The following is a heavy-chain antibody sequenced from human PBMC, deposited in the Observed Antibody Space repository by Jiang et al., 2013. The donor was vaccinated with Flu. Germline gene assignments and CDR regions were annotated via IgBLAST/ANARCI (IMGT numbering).Heavy chain of an antibody. CDR1: GYILTAYY. CDR3: ATFTTRMTGDY. CDR2: IDPSGGST. Sequence: GAEVKKPGASVKVSCKASGYILTAYYMHWVRQAPGQGLEWMGIIDPSGGSTEYAQKFKGRVALTRDTSTSTVYMELNSLTSEDTAVYYCATFTTRMTGDYWGQGTLVTVSS. D-gene: IGHD4-17*01. J-gene: IGHJ4*02. V-gene: IGHV1-46*01.